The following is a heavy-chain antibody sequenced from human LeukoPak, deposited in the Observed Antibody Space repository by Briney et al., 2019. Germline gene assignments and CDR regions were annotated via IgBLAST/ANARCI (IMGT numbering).Heavy chain of an antibody. V-gene: IGHV4-30-2*01. CDR3: ARGVRSYSNYEASNPHRYYYYGMDV. J-gene: IGHJ6*02. CDR1: GGSISSGGYS. Sequence: NSSETLSLTCAVSGGSISSGGYSWSWIRQPPGKGLEWIGYIYHSGSTYYNPSLKSRVTISVDRSKNQFSLKLSSVTAADTAVYYCARGVRSYSNYEASNPHRYYYYGMDVWGQGTTVTVSS. D-gene: IGHD4-11*01. CDR2: IYHSGST.